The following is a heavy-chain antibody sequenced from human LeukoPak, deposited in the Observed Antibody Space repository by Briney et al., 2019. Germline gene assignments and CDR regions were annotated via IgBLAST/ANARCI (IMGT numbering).Heavy chain of an antibody. CDR3: ARTFGESPNRNYFYGMDV. V-gene: IGHV5-51*01. Sequence: GESLKISCKGSGYSFTSFWIAWVRQTPGKGLEWMGIIYPDDSNIRYSPSFQGQVTISGDKSINTAYLQWSSLKASDTAMYYCARTFGESPNRNYFYGMDVWGQGTTVTVSS. CDR1: GYSFTSFW. D-gene: IGHD3-10*01. CDR2: IYPDDSNI. J-gene: IGHJ6*02.